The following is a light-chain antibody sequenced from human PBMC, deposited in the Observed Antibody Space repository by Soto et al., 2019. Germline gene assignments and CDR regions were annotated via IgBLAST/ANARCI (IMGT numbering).Light chain of an antibody. CDR1: QSVSSSF. CDR2: GAS. J-gene: IGKJ4*01. Sequence: EIVLTQSPGTLSLSPGERATLSCRASQSVSSSFLAWYQQKPGQAPRLLIYGASRRATGIPDRFSGSGSGPDFTLTISSLEPEDVAVYYCQQYGSSPLTFGGGTKVEIK. V-gene: IGKV3-20*01. CDR3: QQYGSSPLT.